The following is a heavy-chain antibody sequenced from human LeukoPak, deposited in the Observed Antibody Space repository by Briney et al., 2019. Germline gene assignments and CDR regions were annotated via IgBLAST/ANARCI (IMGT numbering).Heavy chain of an antibody. Sequence: SETLSLTCAVYGGFFSGYYWSWIRQPPGKGLEWIGEINHSGSNNYNPSLKSRVTISVDTSKNQFSLKLSSVTAADTAVYYCASSPYEIDAFDIWGQGTMVTVSS. CDR2: INHSGSN. V-gene: IGHV4-34*01. J-gene: IGHJ3*02. CDR3: ASSPYEIDAFDI. CDR1: GGFFSGYY. D-gene: IGHD5-12*01.